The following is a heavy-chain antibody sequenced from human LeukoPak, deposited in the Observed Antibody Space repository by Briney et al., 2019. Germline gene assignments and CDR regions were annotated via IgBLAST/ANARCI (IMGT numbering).Heavy chain of an antibody. CDR1: GYTFSGYY. CDR3: ARTYGYRNCFDP. V-gene: IGHV1-8*02. D-gene: IGHD2-15*01. Sequence: ASVKVSCKASGYTFSGYYMHWVRQAPGQGLEWMGRINPNSGNTGYAQKFQGRVTMTRNTSISTAYMELSSLRSEDTAVYYCARTYGYRNCFDPWGQGTLVTVSS. CDR2: INPNSGNT. J-gene: IGHJ5*02.